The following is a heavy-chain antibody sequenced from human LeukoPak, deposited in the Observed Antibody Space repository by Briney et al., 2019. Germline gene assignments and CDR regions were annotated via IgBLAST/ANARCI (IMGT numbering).Heavy chain of an antibody. CDR2: VIPVFGTV. J-gene: IGHJ5*02. V-gene: IGHV1-69*05. Sequence: GASVKVSCKASGGSFKFGISWVRQAPGQGLEWVGVVIPVFGTVYYAQQFQGRVTLTTDESTSTAYMELNSLRSDDTAVFYCARVKSDEDTAMVPPGWLDPWGQGTLVTVSS. CDR1: GGSFKFG. D-gene: IGHD5-18*01. CDR3: ARVKSDEDTAMVPPGWLDP.